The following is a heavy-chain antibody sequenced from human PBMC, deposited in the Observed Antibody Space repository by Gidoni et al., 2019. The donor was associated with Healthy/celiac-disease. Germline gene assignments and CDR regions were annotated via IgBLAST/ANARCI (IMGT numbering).Heavy chain of an antibody. CDR2: IYPGDSDS. D-gene: IGHD3-22*01. J-gene: IGHJ4*02. CDR3: ARNGHDSSGYWGY. CDR1: GYSFTSYW. Sequence: EVQLVQSGAEVKTRGESRSTSCKGSGYSFTSYWIGWVRQMPGKGLEWMGIIYPGDSDSRYTPPFQGLVTIAADNPIRTAYLQWSSLNAADTAMYYCARNGHDSSGYWGYWGQGTLVTVSS. V-gene: IGHV5-51*01.